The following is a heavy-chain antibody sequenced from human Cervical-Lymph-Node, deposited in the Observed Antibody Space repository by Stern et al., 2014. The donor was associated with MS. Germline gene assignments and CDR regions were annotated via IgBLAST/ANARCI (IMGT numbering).Heavy chain of an antibody. CDR3: VRNYYDSSGYQNYYYYGMDV. V-gene: IGHV1-46*01. J-gene: IGHJ6*02. CDR1: GYTFTSYY. Sequence: QVQLVQSGAEVKKPGASVKVSCKASGYTFTSYYMHWVRQAPGQGLEWMGIINPSGGSTSYAQKFQGRVTMTRDTSTSTVYMELSSLRSEDTAVYYCVRNYYDSSGYQNYYYYGMDVWGQGTTVTVSS. CDR2: INPSGGST. D-gene: IGHD3-22*01.